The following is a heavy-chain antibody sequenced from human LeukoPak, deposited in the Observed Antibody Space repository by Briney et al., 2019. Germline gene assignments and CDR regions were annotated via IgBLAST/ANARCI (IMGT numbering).Heavy chain of an antibody. V-gene: IGHV3-48*01. Sequence: GGTLRLSCAASGFTFSSYSMNWVRQAPGKGLEWVSYISSSSSTIYYADSVKGRFTISRDNAKNSLYLQMNSLRAEDTAVYYCARRLSHCSSIRCYDGYDYWGQGTLVTVSS. J-gene: IGHJ4*02. D-gene: IGHD2-2*01. CDR2: ISSSSSTI. CDR1: GFTFSSYS. CDR3: ARRLSHCSSIRCYDGYDY.